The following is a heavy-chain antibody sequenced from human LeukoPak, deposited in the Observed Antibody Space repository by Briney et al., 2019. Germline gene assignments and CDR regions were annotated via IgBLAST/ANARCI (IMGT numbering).Heavy chain of an antibody. J-gene: IGHJ4*02. V-gene: IGHV1-24*01. Sequence: ASVKVSCKVSGYTLTELSMHWVRQAPGKGLEWMGGFDPEDGETIYAQKFQGRVTMTEDTSTDTAYMELSSLRSEGTAVYYCATDWRYDILTGYPRDYWGQGTLVTVSS. CDR3: ATDWRYDILTGYPRDY. CDR1: GYTLTELS. D-gene: IGHD3-9*01. CDR2: FDPEDGET.